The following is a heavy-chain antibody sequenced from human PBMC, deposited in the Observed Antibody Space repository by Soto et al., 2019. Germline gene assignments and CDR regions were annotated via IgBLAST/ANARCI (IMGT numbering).Heavy chain of an antibody. CDR1: GGSISSYY. J-gene: IGHJ4*02. V-gene: IGHV4-59*01. Sequence: QVQLQESGPGLVKPSETLSLTCTVSGGSISSYYWSWIRQPPGKGLEWIGYIFSTGTTNYNPSLKSRVTMSIDTSQNKFSLKLSSVTTADTAVYYCARGRISAAALSRVYFDYWGQGTLVTVSS. D-gene: IGHD6-13*01. CDR3: ARGRISAAALSRVYFDY. CDR2: IFSTGTT.